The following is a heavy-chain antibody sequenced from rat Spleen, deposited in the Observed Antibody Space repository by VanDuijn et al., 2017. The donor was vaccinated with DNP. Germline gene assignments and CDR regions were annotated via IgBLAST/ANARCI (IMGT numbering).Heavy chain of an antibody. CDR1: GFSLTSYH. V-gene: IGHV2-43*01. CDR3: ARGANWDPDY. Sequence: QVQLKESGPGLVQPSQTLSLACTVSGFSLTSYHVHWVRQPSGKGLEWMGVIWTGGNTEYNSALKSRLSITRDTSKSQVFLKINSLQTEDTATYYCARGANWDPDYWGQGVKVTVSS. CDR2: IWTGGNT. D-gene: IGHD5-1*01. J-gene: IGHJ2*01.